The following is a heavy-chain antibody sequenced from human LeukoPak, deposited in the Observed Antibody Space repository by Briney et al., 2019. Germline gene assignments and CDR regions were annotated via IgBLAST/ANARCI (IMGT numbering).Heavy chain of an antibody. Sequence: PGGSLRLSCAASGFTFSSYAMSWVRQAPGKGLEWVSAISGSGGSTYYADSVKGRFTISRDNSKNTLFLQMNSLRPEDTAVYYCAKDSSSGSSYYFHGIDVWGQGTTVTVS. V-gene: IGHV3-23*01. CDR1: GFTFSSYA. J-gene: IGHJ6*02. CDR3: AKDSSSGSSYYFHGIDV. CDR2: ISGSGGST. D-gene: IGHD3-10*01.